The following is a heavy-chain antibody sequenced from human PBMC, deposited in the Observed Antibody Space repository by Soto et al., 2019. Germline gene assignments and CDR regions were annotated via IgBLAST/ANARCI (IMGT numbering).Heavy chain of an antibody. V-gene: IGHV1-69*06. CDR2: IIPIFGTA. CDR3: ARGGDYYFDS. J-gene: IGHJ4*02. D-gene: IGHD3-16*01. Sequence: GASVQVSCKASGGTFSSYAMSWVRQAPGQGLEWMGGIIPIFGTANYAQKFQGRVTITADKSTSTAYMELRSLRSDDTAVYYCARGGDYYFDSWGQGTLVTVSS. CDR1: GGTFSSYA.